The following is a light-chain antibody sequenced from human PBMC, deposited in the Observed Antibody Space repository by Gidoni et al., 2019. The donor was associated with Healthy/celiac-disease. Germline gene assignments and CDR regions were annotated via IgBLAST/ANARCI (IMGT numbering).Light chain of an antibody. J-gene: IGLJ2*01. CDR2: GKN. CDR3: NSRDSSGHVV. CDR1: SLRSYY. Sequence: SSELTQDPAVSVALGQTVRITCQGDSLRSYYASWYQQKPGQDPVLVLYGKNNRPSGIPVRFSGSSSGNTASLTITGAQAEDAADYYCNSRDSSGHVVFGGGTKLTVL. V-gene: IGLV3-19*01.